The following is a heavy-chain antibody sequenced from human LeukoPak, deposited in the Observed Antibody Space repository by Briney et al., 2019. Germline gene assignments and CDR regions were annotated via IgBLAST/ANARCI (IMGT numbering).Heavy chain of an antibody. CDR2: INLRGST. V-gene: IGHV4-34*01. CDR3: ARGYCSGGSCPPDYYYYYYMDV. J-gene: IGHJ6*03. D-gene: IGHD2-15*01. CDR1: GGSFNDYY. Sequence: NSSETLSLTCAVYGGSFNDYYWNWIRQPPGKGLEWIGEINLRGSTTYNPSLKSRVTISLDESKNQFSLKLSSVTAADTAVYYCARGYCSGGSCPPDYYYYYYMDVWGKGTTVTISS.